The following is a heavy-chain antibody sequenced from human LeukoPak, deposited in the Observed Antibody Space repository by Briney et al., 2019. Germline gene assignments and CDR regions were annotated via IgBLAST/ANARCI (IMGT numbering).Heavy chain of an antibody. J-gene: IGHJ6*02. D-gene: IGHD3-10*01. CDR3: ARDGSGSYYRYYYYGMDV. V-gene: IGHV3-48*03. CDR2: ISSSGSTI. CDR1: GLTFSSYE. Sequence: PGRSLRLSCAASGLTFSSYEMNWVRQAPGKGLEWVSYISSSGSTIYYADSVKGRFTISRDNAKNSLYLQMNSLRAEDTAVYYCARDGSGSYYRYYYYGMDVWGQGTTVTVSS.